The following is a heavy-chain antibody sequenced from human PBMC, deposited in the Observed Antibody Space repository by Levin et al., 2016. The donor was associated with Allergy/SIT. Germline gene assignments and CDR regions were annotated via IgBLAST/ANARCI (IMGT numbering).Heavy chain of an antibody. Sequence: GGSLRLSCKGSGYSFTSYWISWVRQMPGKGLEWMGRIDPSDSYTNYSPSFQGHVTISADKSISTAYLQWSSLKASDTAMYYCARHPLWIAVAAEPYFDYWGQGTLVTVSS. CDR1: GYSFTSYW. CDR2: IDPSDSYT. V-gene: IGHV5-10-1*01. CDR3: ARHPLWIAVAAEPYFDY. J-gene: IGHJ4*02. D-gene: IGHD6-19*01.